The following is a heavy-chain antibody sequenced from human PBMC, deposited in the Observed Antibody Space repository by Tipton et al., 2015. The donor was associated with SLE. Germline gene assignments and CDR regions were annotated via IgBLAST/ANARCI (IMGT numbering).Heavy chain of an antibody. CDR3: ARGMLTWRVAIVGVAV. D-gene: IGHD2-21*01. V-gene: IGHV4-61*02. J-gene: IGHJ6*02. CDR2: IYVSGGT. Sequence: TLSLTCTVAGDSITSDNHFWSWIRQPAGKRLEWIGRIYVSGGTNYNPSLKSRVTMSVDTAKNQFSLKLTSVTAAGTAGYYCARGMLTWRVAIVGVAVWGQGTTVNVSS. CDR1: GDSITSDNHF.